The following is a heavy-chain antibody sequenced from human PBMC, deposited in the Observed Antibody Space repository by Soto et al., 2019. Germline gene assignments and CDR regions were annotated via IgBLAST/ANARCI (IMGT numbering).Heavy chain of an antibody. D-gene: IGHD3-16*02. Sequence: GGSLRLSCAASGFTFSDYWMSWVRQAPGKGLEWVANIKQDGSEKFYVNSVEGRFTISGDNAKNSLYLQMNSLTAEDTAVYYCARGGVITFGGLIVADYWGQGSPVIVSS. CDR2: IKQDGSEK. CDR1: GFTFSDYW. CDR3: ARGGVITFGGLIVADY. V-gene: IGHV3-7*05. J-gene: IGHJ4*02.